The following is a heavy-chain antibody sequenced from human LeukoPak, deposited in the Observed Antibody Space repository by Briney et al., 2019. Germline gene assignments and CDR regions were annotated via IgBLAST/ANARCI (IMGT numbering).Heavy chain of an antibody. D-gene: IGHD4-17*01. CDR2: IYYSGST. Sequence: KPSETLSLTCTVSGGSISSSSYYWGWIRQPPGKGLEWIGSIYYSGSTYYNPSLKSRVTISVDTSKNQFSLKLSSVTAADTAVYYCAREPTYGDYVRTLDYWGQGTLVTVSS. V-gene: IGHV4-39*07. CDR3: AREPTYGDYVRTLDY. J-gene: IGHJ4*02. CDR1: GGSISSSSYY.